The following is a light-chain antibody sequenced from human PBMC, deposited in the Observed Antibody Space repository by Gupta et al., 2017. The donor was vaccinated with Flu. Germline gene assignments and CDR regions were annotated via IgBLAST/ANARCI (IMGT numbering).Light chain of an antibody. J-gene: IGKJ4*01. V-gene: IGKV4-1*01. CDR1: QSLLSSSNSRNY. Sequence: DIAMTQSPDSLAVSLGERATFNCKSSQSLLSSSNSRNYLAWYQQKPGQPPRLLIYWASTRASGVPDRFSGSGSGTDFTLTVSSRQAEDVAVYYCQQEDSSPVTFGGGTKVEIK. CDR2: WAS. CDR3: QQEDSSPVT.